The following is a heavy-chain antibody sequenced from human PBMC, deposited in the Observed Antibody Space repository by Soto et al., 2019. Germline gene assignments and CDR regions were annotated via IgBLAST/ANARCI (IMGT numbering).Heavy chain of an antibody. D-gene: IGHD2-2*01. J-gene: IGHJ6*02. CDR3: AKHLHIVVRFSPLFSFYGLDV. CDR1: GFTFSTYA. CDR2: IAASDGAT. Sequence: GGSLRLSCVASGFTFSTYAMSWVRQAPGKGLEWVAGIAASDGATYYADSVKGRFTISRDNSKNTLYLQMNSPRAEDTAVYYCAKHLHIVVRFSPLFSFYGLDVRGQGTTVTVSS. V-gene: IGHV3-23*01.